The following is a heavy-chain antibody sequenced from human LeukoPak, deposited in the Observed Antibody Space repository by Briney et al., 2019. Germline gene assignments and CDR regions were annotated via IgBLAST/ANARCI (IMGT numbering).Heavy chain of an antibody. J-gene: IGHJ4*02. CDR1: GYSISSGYY. CDR3: ARQGSFYDSSGYYLDY. Sequence: PSKTLSLTCAVSGYSISSGYYWGWIRQPPGKGLEWIGSIYHSGSTYYNPSLKSRVTISVDTSKNQFSLKLSSVTAADTAVYYCARQGSFYDSSGYYLDYWGQGTLVTVSS. CDR2: IYHSGST. D-gene: IGHD3-22*01. V-gene: IGHV4-38-2*01.